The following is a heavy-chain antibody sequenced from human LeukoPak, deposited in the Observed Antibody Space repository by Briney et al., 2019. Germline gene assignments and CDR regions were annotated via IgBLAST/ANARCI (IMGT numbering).Heavy chain of an antibody. Sequence: GGSLRLSCAASGFTFRSYWMHWVRQTPGKGLVWVSYINNDGSDTSYADSVKGRFTITRDNAKNTLFLQMNSLRAEDTAVYYCARDGILGSHDCWGQGTLVTVSS. D-gene: IGHD3-3*02. CDR3: ARDGILGSHDC. J-gene: IGHJ4*02. CDR2: INNDGSDT. V-gene: IGHV3-74*01. CDR1: GFTFRSYW.